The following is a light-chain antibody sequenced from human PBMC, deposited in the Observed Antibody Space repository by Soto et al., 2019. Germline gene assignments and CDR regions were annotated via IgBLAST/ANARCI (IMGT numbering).Light chain of an antibody. CDR2: GAS. CDR3: QQYNNWPPIKT. CDR1: QTINYN. Sequence: EIVMTQSPATLSVSPGERATLSCRASQTINYNLAWYQQKPGQAPRLLIYGASTRATGIPARFSGSGSGTEFTLTISSLQSEDFAVYYCQQYNNWPPIKTFGQGTKVEIK. V-gene: IGKV3-15*01. J-gene: IGKJ1*01.